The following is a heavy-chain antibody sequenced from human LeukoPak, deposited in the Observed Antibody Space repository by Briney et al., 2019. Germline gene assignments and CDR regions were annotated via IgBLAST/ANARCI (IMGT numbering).Heavy chain of an antibody. CDR2: IYHSGST. CDR1: GGSISSSNW. V-gene: IGHV4-4*02. CDR3: ARAPVVPAAMGGPFDY. D-gene: IGHD2-2*01. J-gene: IGHJ4*02. Sequence: PSETLSLTCAVSGGSISSSNWWSWVRQPPGKGLEWIGEIYHSGSTNYNPSLKSRVTISVDTSKNQFSLKLSSVTAADTAVYYCARAPVVPAAMGGPFDYWGQGTLVTVSS.